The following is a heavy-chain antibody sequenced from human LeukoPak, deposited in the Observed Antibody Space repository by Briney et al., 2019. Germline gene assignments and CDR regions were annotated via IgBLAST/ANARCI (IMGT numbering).Heavy chain of an antibody. V-gene: IGHV3-7*03. CDR3: ARSRWEWLLPY. D-gene: IGHD3-3*01. J-gene: IGHJ4*02. CDR1: EFTFSSYW. Sequence: GGSLRLSCAASEFTFSSYWVNWVRQAPGKGLEWVANIKQDGSEKYYVDSVKGRFTISRDNAKNSLYLQMNSLRAEDTAVYYCARSRWEWLLPYWGQETLVTVSS. CDR2: IKQDGSEK.